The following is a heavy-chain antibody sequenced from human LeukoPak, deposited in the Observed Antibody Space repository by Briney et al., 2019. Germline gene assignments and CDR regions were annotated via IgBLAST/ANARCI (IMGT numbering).Heavy chain of an antibody. CDR2: ISYDGSNK. J-gene: IGHJ4*02. D-gene: IGHD6-6*01. Sequence: GGSLRLSCAASGFTFSNYGIHWVRQAPGKGLEWVAVISYDGSNKYYADSVKGRFTISRDNSKNTLYLQMNSLRAEDTAVYYCARVFIAARPPFDYWGQGTLVTVSS. CDR3: ARVFIAARPPFDY. CDR1: GFTFSNYG. V-gene: IGHV3-30*19.